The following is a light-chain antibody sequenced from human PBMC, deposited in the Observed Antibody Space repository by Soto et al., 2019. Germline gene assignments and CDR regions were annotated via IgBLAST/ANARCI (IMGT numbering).Light chain of an antibody. CDR3: QRYNSATWT. CDR2: AAS. Sequence: DIQMTQSPSSLSASVGDRVTITCRASQGISNYLAWYQQKPGKVPKLLIYAASTLQSGVPSRLSGSGSGTNFTITISGLQPKGVETYYCQRYNSATWTYGPETKVEI. V-gene: IGKV1-27*01. J-gene: IGKJ1*01. CDR1: QGISNY.